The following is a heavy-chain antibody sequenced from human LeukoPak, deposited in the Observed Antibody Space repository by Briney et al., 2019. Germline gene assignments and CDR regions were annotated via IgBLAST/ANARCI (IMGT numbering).Heavy chain of an antibody. D-gene: IGHD5-12*01. J-gene: IGHJ4*02. Sequence: PGGSLRLSCAASGFTVSSNYMSWVRQAPGKGLEWVSVIYSGGSTYYADSVKGRFTISRDNSKNTLYLQMNSLRAEDTAVYYCASDRRSPHSAYDWGHLDIWGQGTLVAVSS. V-gene: IGHV3-53*01. CDR1: GFTVSSNY. CDR3: ASDRRSPHSAYDWGHLDI. CDR2: IYSGGST.